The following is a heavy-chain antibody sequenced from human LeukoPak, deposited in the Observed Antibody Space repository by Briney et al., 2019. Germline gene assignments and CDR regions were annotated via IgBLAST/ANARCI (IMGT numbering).Heavy chain of an antibody. Sequence: GGSLRLSCAASGFTVSNIYMSWVRQAPGKGMEWVSLIYSGGSTDYADSVKGRFTISRDNSKNTLYLQMNSLRAEDTAVYYCARGGDIVGTSRSAFDIWGQGTMVTVSS. V-gene: IGHV3-53*01. CDR2: IYSGGST. D-gene: IGHD1-26*01. J-gene: IGHJ3*02. CDR3: ARGGDIVGTSRSAFDI. CDR1: GFTVSNIY.